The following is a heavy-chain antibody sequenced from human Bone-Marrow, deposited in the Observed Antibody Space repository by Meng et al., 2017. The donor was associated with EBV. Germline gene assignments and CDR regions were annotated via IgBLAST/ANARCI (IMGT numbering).Heavy chain of an antibody. D-gene: IGHD3-16*01. Sequence: QWQPQQWGAGLLKPPETLSLTCAVYGGPFSGYYWSWIRQPPGKGLEWIGEINHSGSTNYNPSLKSRVTISVDTSKNQFSLKLSPVTAADTAVYYCARPPTGRGSYLDYWGQGTLVTVSS. CDR3: ARPPTGRGSYLDY. CDR2: INHSGST. J-gene: IGHJ4*02. CDR1: GGPFSGYY. V-gene: IGHV4-34*01.